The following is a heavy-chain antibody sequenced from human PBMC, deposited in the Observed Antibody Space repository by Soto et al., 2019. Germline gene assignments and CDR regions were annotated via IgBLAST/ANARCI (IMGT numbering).Heavy chain of an antibody. CDR1: GFTFSSYG. J-gene: IGHJ4*02. Sequence: QVHLVESGGGVVQPGRSLRLSCAASGFTFSSYGMHWVRQAPGKGLEWVAVIWYDGSNKYYADSVKGRFTSSRDNSKNSLYLQMHSLRAEDTAVYYCARGGLTDYFDYWGQGTMVTVSS. D-gene: IGHD2-21*02. CDR2: IWYDGSNK. V-gene: IGHV3-33*01. CDR3: ARGGLTDYFDY.